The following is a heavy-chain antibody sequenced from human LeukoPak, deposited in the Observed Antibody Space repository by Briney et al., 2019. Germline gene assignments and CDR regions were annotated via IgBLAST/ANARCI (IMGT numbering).Heavy chain of an antibody. CDR1: GGSISSGGYS. D-gene: IGHD5-12*01. V-gene: IGHV4-30-2*01. CDR2: IYHSGST. Sequence: PSETLSLTCAVSGGSISSGGYSWSWIRQPPGKGLEWIGYIYHSGSTNYNPSLKSRVTISVDTSKNQFSLKLSSVTAADTAVYYCAREGMATSRYWGQGTLVTVSS. CDR3: AREGMATSRY. J-gene: IGHJ4*02.